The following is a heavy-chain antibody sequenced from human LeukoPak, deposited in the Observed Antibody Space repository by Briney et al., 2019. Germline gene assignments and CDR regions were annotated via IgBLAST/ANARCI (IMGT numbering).Heavy chain of an antibody. J-gene: IGHJ4*02. CDR1: GFTFSNSW. D-gene: IGHD3-22*01. CDR3: AKVPTYYYDSRGEYYFDY. CDR2: ISSDGSSS. V-gene: IGHV3-74*01. Sequence: GGSLRLSCAASGFTFSNSWMHWVRQVPGKGLLWVSRISSDGSSSIYADSVKGRFTISRDNAKNTLYLQMNSLRAEDTAVYYCAKVPTYYYDSRGEYYFDYWGQGTLVTVSS.